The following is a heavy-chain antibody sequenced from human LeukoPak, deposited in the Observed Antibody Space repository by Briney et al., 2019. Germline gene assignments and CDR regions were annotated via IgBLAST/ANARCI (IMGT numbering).Heavy chain of an antibody. J-gene: IGHJ4*02. V-gene: IGHV1-2*02. CDR1: GYTFTGYY. CDR2: INPNSGGT. Sequence: ASVKVSCKASGYTFTGYYMHWVRQAPGQGLEWMGWINPNSGGTNYAQRFQGRVTMTRDTSISTAYMELSRLRSDDTAVYYCARYGRYSYGYFYYFDYWGQGTLVTVSS. CDR3: ARYGRYSYGYFYYFDY. D-gene: IGHD5-18*01.